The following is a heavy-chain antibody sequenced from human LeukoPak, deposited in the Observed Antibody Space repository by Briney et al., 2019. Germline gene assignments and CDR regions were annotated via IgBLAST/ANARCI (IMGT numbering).Heavy chain of an antibody. CDR2: TYYSGNT. J-gene: IGHJ4*02. Sequence: SETLSLTCTVSGGSISSYYWSWIRQPPGKGLEWIGYTYYSGNTNYNPSLKSRVTISVDTSKNQFSLKVSSVTAADTAVYYCARVFHDSSGYPLDYWGQGTLVTVSS. CDR1: GGSISSYY. D-gene: IGHD3-22*01. CDR3: ARVFHDSSGYPLDY. V-gene: IGHV4-59*01.